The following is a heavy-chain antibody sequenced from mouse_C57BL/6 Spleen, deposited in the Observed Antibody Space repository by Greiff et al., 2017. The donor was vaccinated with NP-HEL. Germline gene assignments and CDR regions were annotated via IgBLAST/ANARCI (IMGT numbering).Heavy chain of an antibody. CDR1: GFTFTDYY. CDR3: ARGKLWYFDV. Sequence: EVKVEESGGGLVQPGGSLSLSCAASGFTFTDYYMSWVRQPPGKALEWLGFIRNKANGYTTEYSASVKGRFTISRDNSQSILYLQMNALRAEDSATYYCARGKLWYFDVWGTGTTVTVSS. J-gene: IGHJ1*03. V-gene: IGHV7-3*01. CDR2: IRNKANGYTT.